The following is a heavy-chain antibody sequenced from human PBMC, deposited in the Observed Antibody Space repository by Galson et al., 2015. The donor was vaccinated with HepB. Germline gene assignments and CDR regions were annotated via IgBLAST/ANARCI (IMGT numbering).Heavy chain of an antibody. Sequence: QSGAEVKKPGDSLKISCKTSGFDFPTHWIAWVRQRPGKGLEWMGIIFPGDSDSIYSPSFEGQVTMSVDKSISTAYLHWGSLKASDTAVYYCARPQPTAVSPADTLDVWGQGTMVIVSS. CDR1: GFDFPTHW. J-gene: IGHJ3*01. D-gene: IGHD2/OR15-2a*01. CDR2: IFPGDSDS. V-gene: IGHV5-51*03. CDR3: ARPQPTAVSPADTLDV.